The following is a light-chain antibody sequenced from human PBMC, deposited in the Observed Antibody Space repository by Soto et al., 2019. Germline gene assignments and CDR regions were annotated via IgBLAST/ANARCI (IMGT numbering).Light chain of an antibody. CDR2: DPY. J-gene: IGKJ5*01. CDR3: QQSTTPST. Sequence: DIQPSLSPSTLSASLGDSVTITCRCSQNIRNWFASYQQKPGKAPNPLIYDPYRLKSGVPARFSGSVCGTELTLSIICLQNNDFPPHYCQQSTTPSTFGQGTRLEIK. V-gene: IGKV1-5*01. CDR1: QNIRNW.